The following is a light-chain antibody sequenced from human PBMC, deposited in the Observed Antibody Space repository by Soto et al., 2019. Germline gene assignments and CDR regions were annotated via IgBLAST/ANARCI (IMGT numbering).Light chain of an antibody. Sequence: EIVLTQSPSTLSLSPGERATLSCRASQSISSNFLAWYQQKPGQAPRLLIYSASSRATGVPDRFSGSGSGTDFTLTISRLEPEDFVVYYCQQYSTSPKWTFGQGTKVDIK. J-gene: IGKJ1*01. CDR1: QSISSNF. CDR3: QQYSTSPKWT. V-gene: IGKV3-20*01. CDR2: SAS.